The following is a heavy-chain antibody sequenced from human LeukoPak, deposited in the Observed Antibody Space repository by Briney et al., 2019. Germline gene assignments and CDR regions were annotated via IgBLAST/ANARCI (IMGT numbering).Heavy chain of an antibody. CDR1: GFTFSTEW. J-gene: IGHJ4*02. V-gene: IGHV3-74*01. CDR3: ARGTAATAGIDY. D-gene: IGHD6-13*01. CDR2: INTDGSAT. Sequence: PGGSLRLSCAVSGFTFSTEWIHWVRQAPGKGLVWVSLINTDGSATTYGDSAKGRFTVSRDNDKNSLFLEMNSLRVEDTAVYYCARGTAATAGIDYWGQGTLVTVSS.